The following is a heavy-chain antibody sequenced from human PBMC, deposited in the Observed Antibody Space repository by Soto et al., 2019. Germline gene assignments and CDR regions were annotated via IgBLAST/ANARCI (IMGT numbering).Heavy chain of an antibody. CDR2: ISSSSSYI. J-gene: IGHJ4*02. Sequence: EVQLVESGGGLVKPGGSLRLSCAASGFTFSSYSMNWVRQAPGKGLEWVSSISSSSSYIYYADSVKGRFTISRDNAQNSLYLQMNSLRAEDTAVYYCARGIAVAGTADYWGQGTLVTVSS. D-gene: IGHD6-19*01. CDR3: ARGIAVAGTADY. CDR1: GFTFSSYS. V-gene: IGHV3-21*01.